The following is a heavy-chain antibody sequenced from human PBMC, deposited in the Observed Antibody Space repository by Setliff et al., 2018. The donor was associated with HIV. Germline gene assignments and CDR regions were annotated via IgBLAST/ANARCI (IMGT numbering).Heavy chain of an antibody. D-gene: IGHD2-15*01. CDR1: GFTFSDYY. J-gene: IGHJ6*03. CDR2: VRPYNADK. Sequence: ASVKVFCKASGFTFSDYYMHWVRQAPGQGIEWMGWVRPYNADKNYAQKFQGRVTMTSDTSISTAYLELSGLTSDDTAIYYCARDRAYCSSGSCYRPLVYYFYYIDVWGTGTTVTVSS. CDR3: ARDRAYCSSGSCYRPLVYYFYYIDV. V-gene: IGHV1-2*02.